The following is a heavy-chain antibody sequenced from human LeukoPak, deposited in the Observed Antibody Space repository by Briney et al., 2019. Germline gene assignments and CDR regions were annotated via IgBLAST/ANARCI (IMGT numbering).Heavy chain of an antibody. CDR1: GGSISSGSYY. Sequence: SQTLSLTCTVSGGSISSGSYYWSWIRQPAGRGLEWIGRIYTSGSTNYNPSLKSRVTISVDTFKDQFSLKLSSVTAADTAVYYCARDWVRTGDNWFDPWGQGTLVTVSS. CDR2: IYTSGST. V-gene: IGHV4-61*02. D-gene: IGHD3/OR15-3a*01. CDR3: ARDWVRTGDNWFDP. J-gene: IGHJ5*02.